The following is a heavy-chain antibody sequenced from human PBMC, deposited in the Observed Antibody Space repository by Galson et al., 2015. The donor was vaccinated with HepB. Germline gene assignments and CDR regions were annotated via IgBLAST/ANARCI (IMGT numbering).Heavy chain of an antibody. J-gene: IGHJ5*02. D-gene: IGHD2-2*01. Sequence: IRQPPGKALEWLALIYWDDDKRYSTSLKSRLTITKDTSKNQVVLTMTNMDPVDTATYYCAHLRVVSSSTHNWFDPWGQGTLVTVSS. CDR3: AHLRVVSSSTHNWFDP. V-gene: IGHV2-5*02. CDR2: IYWDDDK.